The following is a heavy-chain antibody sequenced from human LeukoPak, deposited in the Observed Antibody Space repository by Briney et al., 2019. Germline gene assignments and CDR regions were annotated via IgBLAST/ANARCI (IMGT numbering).Heavy chain of an antibody. CDR2: IYYSGST. CDR1: GGSISSYY. CDR3: ARGPGFYCSSTSCYGTLFDY. D-gene: IGHD2-2*01. V-gene: IGHV4-59*01. Sequence: SETLSLTCTVSGGSISSYYWSWIRQPPGKGLEWIGYIYYSGSTNYNPSLKSRVTISVDTSKNQFSLKLSSVTAADTAVYYCARGPGFYCSSTSCYGTLFDYWGQGTLVTVSS. J-gene: IGHJ4*02.